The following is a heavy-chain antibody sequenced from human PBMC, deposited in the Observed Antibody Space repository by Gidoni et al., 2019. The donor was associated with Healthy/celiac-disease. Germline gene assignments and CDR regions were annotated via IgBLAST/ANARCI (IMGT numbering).Heavy chain of an antibody. CDR2: SYSGGST. J-gene: IGHJ6*02. D-gene: IGHD6-19*01. V-gene: IGHV3-66*01. Sequence: EVQLVESGGGLVQPGGSLRLSCAASGFTVSSNYMSWVRQAPGKGLEWVSVSYSGGSTYYADSVKGRFTISRDNSKNTLYLQMNSLRAEDTAVYYCARDEGYSSGFYGMDVWGQGTTVTVSS. CDR3: ARDEGYSSGFYGMDV. CDR1: GFTVSSNY.